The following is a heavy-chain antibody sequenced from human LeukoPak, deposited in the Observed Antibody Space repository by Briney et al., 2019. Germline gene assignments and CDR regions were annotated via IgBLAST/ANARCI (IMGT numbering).Heavy chain of an antibody. CDR1: GGSISSGSYY. V-gene: IGHV4-61*02. J-gene: IGHJ4*02. CDR2: IYTSGST. Sequence: ASETLSLTCTVSGGSISSGSYYWNWIRQPAGKGLEWIGRIYTSGSTNYNPSLESRVTISMDTSKNQFSLKLTSVTAADTAVYYCARAPRDWGQGTLVTVSS. CDR3: ARAPRD.